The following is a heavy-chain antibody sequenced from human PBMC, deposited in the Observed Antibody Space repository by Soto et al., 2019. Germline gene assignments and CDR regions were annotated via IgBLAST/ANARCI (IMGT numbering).Heavy chain of an antibody. CDR1: GFTFTSSA. Sequence: ASVKVSCKASGFTFTSSAMQWVRQARGQRLEWIGWIVVGSGNTNYAQKFQERVTITRDMSTSTAYMELSSLRSDDTAVYYCARTGSCTSTSCYGAFDIWGQGTMVTVSS. D-gene: IGHD2-2*01. V-gene: IGHV1-58*02. J-gene: IGHJ3*02. CDR3: ARTGSCTSTSCYGAFDI. CDR2: IVVGSGNT.